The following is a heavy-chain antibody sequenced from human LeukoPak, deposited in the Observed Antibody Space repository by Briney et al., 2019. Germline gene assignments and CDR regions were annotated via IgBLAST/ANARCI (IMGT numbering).Heavy chain of an antibody. CDR3: ARGPPRSSSRAGFFDY. CDR2: INHSGST. D-gene: IGHD6-13*01. V-gene: IGHV4-34*01. Sequence: PSETLSLTCAVYGGSFSGYYWSWIRQPPGKGLEWIGEINHSGSTNYNPSLKSRVTISVDTSKNQFSLKLSSVTAADTAVYYCARGPPRSSSRAGFFDYWGQGTLVTVSS. J-gene: IGHJ4*02. CDR1: GGSFSGYY.